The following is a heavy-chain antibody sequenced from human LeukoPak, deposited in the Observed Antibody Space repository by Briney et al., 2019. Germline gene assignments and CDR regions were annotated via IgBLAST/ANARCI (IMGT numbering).Heavy chain of an antibody. J-gene: IGHJ3*02. Sequence: GGSLRLSCAASGFTVSSNYMSWVRQAPGKGLEWVSVIYSGGSTYYADSVKGRFTISRDNSKNTLYLQMNSLRAEDTAVYYCAKTHGNDCSSTSCYPEDAFDIWGQGTMVTVSS. D-gene: IGHD2-2*01. CDR1: GFTVSSNY. V-gene: IGHV3-66*01. CDR3: AKTHGNDCSSTSCYPEDAFDI. CDR2: IYSGGST.